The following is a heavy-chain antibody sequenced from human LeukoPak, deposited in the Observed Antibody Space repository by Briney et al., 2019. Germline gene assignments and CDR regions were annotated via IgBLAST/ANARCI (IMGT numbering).Heavy chain of an antibody. Sequence: GGSLRLSCAASGFTFSSYAMHWVRQAPGKGLEWVAVISYDGSNKYYADSVKGRFTISRDNSKNTPYLQMNSLRAEDTAVYYCARDTPYYYDSSGSYFDYWGQGTLVTVSS. D-gene: IGHD3-22*01. CDR1: GFTFSSYA. V-gene: IGHV3-30-3*01. J-gene: IGHJ4*02. CDR2: ISYDGSNK. CDR3: ARDTPYYYDSSGSYFDY.